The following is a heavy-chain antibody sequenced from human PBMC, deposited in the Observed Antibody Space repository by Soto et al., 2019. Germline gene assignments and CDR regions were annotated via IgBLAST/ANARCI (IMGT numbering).Heavy chain of an antibody. CDR1: GFSFRNAW. J-gene: IGHJ6*02. Sequence: PGGSLRLSCAASGFSFRNAWMSWVRQARGKGLEWVGHSKSQGDGGTRDYAAPVKGRFTISRDDSKNTLFLQMNSLKNEDTAVYFCTTDLQAYCDGTTCYAGNYYYDDMDVWGQGTTVTVSS. V-gene: IGHV3-15*01. D-gene: IGHD2-2*01. CDR3: TTDLQAYCDGTTCYAGNYYYDDMDV. CDR2: SKSQGDGGTR.